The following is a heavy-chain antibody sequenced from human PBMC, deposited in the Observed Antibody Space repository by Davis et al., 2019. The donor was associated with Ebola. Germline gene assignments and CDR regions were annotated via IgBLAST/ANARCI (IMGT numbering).Heavy chain of an antibody. D-gene: IGHD6-13*01. CDR3: ARGLFSRGRDY. V-gene: IGHV3-53*01. CDR2: IYSGGST. J-gene: IGHJ4*02. CDR1: GFTFSSYW. Sequence: GESLKISCAASGFTFSSYWMSWVRQAPGKGLEWVSVIYSGGSTYYADSVKGRFTISRDNSKNTLYLQMNSLRAEDTAVYYCARGLFSRGRDYWGQGTLVTVSS.